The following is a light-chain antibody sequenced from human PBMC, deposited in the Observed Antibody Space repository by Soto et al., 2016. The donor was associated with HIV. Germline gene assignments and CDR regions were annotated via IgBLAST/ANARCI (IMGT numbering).Light chain of an antibody. CDR1: QSISTY. CDR3: QQANSFPVT. Sequence: DIQMTQSPSSLSLSIGDRVSITCRASQSISTYLNWYQQKPGRAPKLLIYDASSLQSGVPSRFSGRGSGTDFTLTISSLQPEDFATYYCQQANSFPVTFGQGTRTGDET. CDR2: DAS. V-gene: IGKV1-39*01. J-gene: IGKJ5*01.